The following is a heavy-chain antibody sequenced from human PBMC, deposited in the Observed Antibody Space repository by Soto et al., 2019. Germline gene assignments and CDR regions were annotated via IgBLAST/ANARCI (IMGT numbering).Heavy chain of an antibody. J-gene: IGHJ4*02. D-gene: IGHD2-21*02. CDR1: GFTFDDYA. CDR3: ATAYCGGDCSLGNSFDY. V-gene: IGHV3-9*01. Sequence: GGSLRLSCAASGFTFDDYAMHWVRQAPGKGLEWVSGISWNSGSIGYADSVKGRFTISRDNAKNSLYLQMNSLRAEDTALYYCATAYCGGDCSLGNSFDYWGQGTLVTVSS. CDR2: ISWNSGSI.